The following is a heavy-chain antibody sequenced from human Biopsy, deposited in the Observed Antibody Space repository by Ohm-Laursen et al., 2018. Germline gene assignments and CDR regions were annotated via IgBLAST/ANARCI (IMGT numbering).Heavy chain of an antibody. J-gene: IGHJ5*02. V-gene: IGHV4-34*01. Sequence: TLSLTCAVYGGSFGNDYWTWIRQSPGKGLEWIGEVSHNGGTNYNPSLKARVSISMDTSKNQFSLNLTSVTAADTALYYCARGKRGPVAIPRDNPNRIRGWFDPWGPGTLVTVSS. CDR3: ARGKRGPVAIPRDNPNRIRGWFDP. CDR2: VSHNGGT. CDR1: GGSFGNDY. D-gene: IGHD2-21*01.